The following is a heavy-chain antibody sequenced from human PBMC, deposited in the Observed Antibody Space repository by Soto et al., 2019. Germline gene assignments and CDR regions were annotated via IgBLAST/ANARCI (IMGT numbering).Heavy chain of an antibody. CDR3: ARELSSSWYLNWFDP. CDR1: GYSISSGYY. CDR2: IYHSGST. J-gene: IGHJ5*02. Sequence: SETLSLTCAVSGYSISSGYYWGWIRQPPGKGLEWIGSIYHSGSTYYNPSLKSRVTISVDTSKNQFSLKLSSVTAADTAVYYCARELSSSWYLNWFDPWGQGTLVTVS. D-gene: IGHD6-13*01. V-gene: IGHV4-38-2*02.